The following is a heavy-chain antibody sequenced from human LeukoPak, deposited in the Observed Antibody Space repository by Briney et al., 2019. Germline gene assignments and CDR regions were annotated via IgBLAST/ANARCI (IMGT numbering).Heavy chain of an antibody. J-gene: IGHJ4*02. Sequence: GGFLRLSCAASGFTFSSYAMHWVRQAPGKGLEWVAVISYDGSNKYYADSVKGRFTISRDNSKNTLYLQMNSLRAEDTAVYYCARAWRYFDISPPVDYWGQGTLVTVSS. CDR3: ARAWRYFDISPPVDY. CDR2: ISYDGSNK. D-gene: IGHD3-9*01. CDR1: GFTFSSYA. V-gene: IGHV3-30-3*01.